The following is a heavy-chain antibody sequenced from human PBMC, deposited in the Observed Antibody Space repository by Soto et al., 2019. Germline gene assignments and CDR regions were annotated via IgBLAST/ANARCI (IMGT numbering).Heavy chain of an antibody. V-gene: IGHV1-24*01. Sequence: ASVKVSCKVSGYTLTELSMHWVRQAPGKGLEWMGGFDPEDGETIYAQKFQGRVTMTEDTSTDTAYMELSSLRSEDTAVYYCATVGGKYDLLTQFDYWGQGTLVNVAS. CDR3: ATVGGKYDLLTQFDY. D-gene: IGHD3-9*01. J-gene: IGHJ4*02. CDR1: GYTLTELS. CDR2: FDPEDGET.